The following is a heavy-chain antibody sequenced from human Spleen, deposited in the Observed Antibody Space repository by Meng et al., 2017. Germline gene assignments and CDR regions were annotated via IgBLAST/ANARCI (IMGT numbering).Heavy chain of an antibody. V-gene: IGHV1-2*06. Sequence: QGQVVQSGAEVQKPGASVKVSCKAAGYIFTDYYLHWVRQAPGQGLEWMGRINPDSGGTDYAQNFQGRVTMTRDTSISTAYMELSRLTSDDTAMYYCARDEDISAAGKLFGDYWGQGTLVTVSS. J-gene: IGHJ4*02. CDR3: ARDEDISAAGKLFGDY. CDR2: INPDSGGT. CDR1: GYIFTDYY. D-gene: IGHD6-13*01.